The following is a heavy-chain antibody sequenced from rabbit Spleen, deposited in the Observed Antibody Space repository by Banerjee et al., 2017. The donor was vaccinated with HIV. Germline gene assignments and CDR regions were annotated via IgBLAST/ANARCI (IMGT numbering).Heavy chain of an antibody. J-gene: IGHJ6*01. Sequence: QQLVESGGGLVKPGASLTLTCKASAFSFSSYYDMCWVRQAPGKGLEWIGYIYTGDGSTGYASWAKGRFTISKTSSTTVTLQMTSLTDADTATYFCARGGYGGHIYAMGLWGPGTLVTVS. D-gene: IGHD4-2*01. V-gene: IGHV1S40*01. CDR2: IYTGDGST. CDR1: AFSFSSYYD. CDR3: ARGGYGGHIYAMGL.